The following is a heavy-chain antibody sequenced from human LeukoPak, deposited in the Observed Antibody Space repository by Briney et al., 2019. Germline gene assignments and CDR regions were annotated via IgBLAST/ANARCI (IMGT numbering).Heavy chain of an antibody. Sequence: ASVKVSCKASGYTFSSNGISWVRQAPGQGLEWMGWISAYNGNTNYAQKFQGRVTMTTDTSTSTAYMEVRSLRSDDTAVYYCARGLFTVINWFDPWGQGTLVTVSS. CDR3: ARGLFTVINWFDP. CDR2: ISAYNGNT. D-gene: IGHD4-11*01. CDR1: GYTFSSNG. V-gene: IGHV1-18*01. J-gene: IGHJ5*02.